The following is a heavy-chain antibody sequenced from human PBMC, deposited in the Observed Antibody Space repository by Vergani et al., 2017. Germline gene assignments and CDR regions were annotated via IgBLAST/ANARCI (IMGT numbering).Heavy chain of an antibody. D-gene: IGHD3-22*01. CDR1: GFTFSSYA. J-gene: IGHJ4*02. CDR2: ISSSSSYI. CDR3: ARIGRWYYYDSSGYYYSDY. Sequence: VQLVESGGGVVQPGRSLRLSCAASGFTFSSYAMHWVRQAPGKGLEWVSSISSSSSYIYYADSVKGRFTISRENAKNSLYLQMNSLRAEDTAVYYCARIGRWYYYDSSGYYYSDYWGQGTLVTVSS. V-gene: IGHV3-21*01.